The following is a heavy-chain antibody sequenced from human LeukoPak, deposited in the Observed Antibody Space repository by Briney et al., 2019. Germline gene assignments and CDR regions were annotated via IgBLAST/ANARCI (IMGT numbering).Heavy chain of an antibody. CDR3: ARALTMVRGSVVWFDP. J-gene: IGHJ5*02. Sequence: ASVKVSCKASGYTFTSYAMNWMRQAPGQGLEWMGWINTNTGNPTYAQGFTGRFVFSLDTSVSTAYLQISSLKAEDTAVYYCARALTMVRGSVVWFDPWAREPWSPSPQ. CDR1: GYTFTSYA. V-gene: IGHV7-4-1*02. D-gene: IGHD3-10*01. CDR2: INTNTGNP.